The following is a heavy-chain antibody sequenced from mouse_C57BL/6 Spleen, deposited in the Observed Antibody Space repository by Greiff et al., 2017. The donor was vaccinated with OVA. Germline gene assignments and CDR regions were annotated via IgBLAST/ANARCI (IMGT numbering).Heavy chain of an antibody. CDR1: GYSFTSYY. Sequence: QVQLKQSGPELVKPGASVKISCKASGYSFTSYYIHWVKQRPGQGLEWIGWIYPGSGNTKYNEKFKGKATLTADTSSSTAYMQLSSLTSEDSAVYYCARGNTVVADYWGQGTTLTVSS. D-gene: IGHD1-1*01. V-gene: IGHV1-66*01. J-gene: IGHJ2*01. CDR3: ARGNTVVADY. CDR2: IYPGSGNT.